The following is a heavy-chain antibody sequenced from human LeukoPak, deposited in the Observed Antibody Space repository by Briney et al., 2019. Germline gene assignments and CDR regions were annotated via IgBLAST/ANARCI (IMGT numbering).Heavy chain of an antibody. V-gene: IGHV3-74*01. Sequence: PGGSLRLSCAATGFTFSSYWIHWVRQTPGKGLVWVSHSNSDGSTTNYADSVKGRFTISRDNAKNTLYLQMNSLRAEDTAVYYCASRSGSSSGFDYWGQGTLVTVSS. CDR3: ASRSGSSSGFDY. D-gene: IGHD1-26*01. CDR2: SNSDGSTT. J-gene: IGHJ4*02. CDR1: GFTFSSYW.